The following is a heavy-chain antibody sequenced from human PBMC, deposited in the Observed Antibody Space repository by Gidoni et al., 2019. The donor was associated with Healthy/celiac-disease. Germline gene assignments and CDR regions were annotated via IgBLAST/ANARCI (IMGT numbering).Heavy chain of an antibody. V-gene: IGHV4-30-4*01. J-gene: IGHJ3*02. CDR1: GGSLSSGDYY. Sequence: QVQLQESGTGLVKPSQTLSLTCTVSGGSLSSGDYYWSLIRQPPGKGLEWIGYIYYSGSTYYNPSLKSRVTISVDTSKNQFSLKLSSVTAADTAVYYCARVSSQNYYDSSGLHDAFDIWGQGTMVTVSS. CDR2: IYYSGST. CDR3: ARVSSQNYYDSSGLHDAFDI. D-gene: IGHD3-22*01.